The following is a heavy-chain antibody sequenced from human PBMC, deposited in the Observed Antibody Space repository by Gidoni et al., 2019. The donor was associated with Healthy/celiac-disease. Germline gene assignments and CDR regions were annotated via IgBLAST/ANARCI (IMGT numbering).Heavy chain of an antibody. J-gene: IGHJ3*02. V-gene: IGHV3-30-3*01. CDR3: ARDICSSTSCYVSVVAFDI. Sequence: QVQLVESGGGVVQPGRSLRLACAAPGFTVSSDAVNWFRQAPGKGLGWFAGISYDGSNKYYADSVKCRFTISRDNSKNTLYLQMNSLRAEDTAVYYCARDICSSTSCYVSVVAFDIWGQGTMVTVSS. CDR2: ISYDGSNK. CDR1: GFTVSSDA. D-gene: IGHD2-2*01.